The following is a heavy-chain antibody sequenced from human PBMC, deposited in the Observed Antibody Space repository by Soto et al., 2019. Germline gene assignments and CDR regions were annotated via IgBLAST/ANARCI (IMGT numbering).Heavy chain of an antibody. CDR2: ISGSGNNT. J-gene: IGHJ4*02. CDR1: GFPFSNYA. Sequence: EVQLLESGGGLVQPGGSLRLSCAASGFPFSNYAMTWVRQAPGKGLEWVSVISGSGNNTYQADSVKGRFTISRDNSKNTMYLQMSSLRAEDAAVYFCAKVTVPFLKWLGRYYFDYWGQGTLVTVSS. D-gene: IGHD3-3*02. CDR3: AKVTVPFLKWLGRYYFDY. V-gene: IGHV3-23*01.